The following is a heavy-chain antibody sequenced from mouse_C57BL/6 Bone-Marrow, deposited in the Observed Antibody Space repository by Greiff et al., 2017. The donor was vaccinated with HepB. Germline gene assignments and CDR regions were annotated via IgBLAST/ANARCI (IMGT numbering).Heavy chain of an antibody. V-gene: IGHV1-50*01. CDR1: GYTFTSYW. J-gene: IGHJ1*03. CDR3: ASLFYYGSSYVGWYFDV. CDR2: IDPSDSYT. D-gene: IGHD1-1*01. Sequence: QVQLQQPGAELVKPGASVKLSCKASGYTFTSYWMQWVKQRPGQGLEWIGEIDPSDSYTNYNQKFKGKATLTVDTSSSTAYMQLSSLTSEDSAVYYCASLFYYGSSYVGWYFDVWGTGTTVTVSS.